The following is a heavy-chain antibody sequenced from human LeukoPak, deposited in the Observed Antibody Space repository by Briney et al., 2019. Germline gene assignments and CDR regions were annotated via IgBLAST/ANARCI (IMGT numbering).Heavy chain of an antibody. D-gene: IGHD2-15*01. CDR2: ISSSSSYI. J-gene: IGHJ4*02. CDR1: GFTFSSYS. CDR3: ARDGVYCSGGSCFDLVDY. V-gene: IGHV3-21*01. Sequence: GGSLRLSCAASGFTFSSYSMNWVRQAPGKGLEWVSSISSSSSYIYYADSVKGRFTISRDNAKNSLYLQMNSLRAGDTAVYYCARDGVYCSGGSCFDLVDYWGQGTLVTVSS.